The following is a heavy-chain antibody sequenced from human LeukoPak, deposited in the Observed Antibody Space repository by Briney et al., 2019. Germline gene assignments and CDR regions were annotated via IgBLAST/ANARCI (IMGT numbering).Heavy chain of an antibody. Sequence: AGGSLRLSCAASGFTFSSYAMHWVRQAPGKGLEWVAVISYDGSNKYYADSVKGRFTISRDNSKNTLYLQMNSLRAEDTAVYYCARDPYSGGYGDYYYYYMDLWGQGTTVTISS. CDR3: ARDPYSGGYGDYYYYYMDL. D-gene: IGHD1-26*01. CDR2: ISYDGSNK. CDR1: GFTFSSYA. V-gene: IGHV3-30*04. J-gene: IGHJ6*03.